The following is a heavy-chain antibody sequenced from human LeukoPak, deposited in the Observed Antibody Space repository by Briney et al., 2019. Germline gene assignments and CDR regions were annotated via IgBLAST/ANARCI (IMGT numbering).Heavy chain of an antibody. D-gene: IGHD1-26*01. V-gene: IGHV3-23*01. Sequence: GGSLRLSCAASGFTFNQYTVNWVRQAPGQGLEWVAALAAASGTRYYANSVKGRFTISRDNSKNTVFLQMNSLRVEDTAVYYCAKDKVPDGKWDIDYWGQGTLVTVSS. CDR3: AKDKVPDGKWDIDY. CDR1: GFTFNQYT. J-gene: IGHJ4*02. CDR2: LAAASGTR.